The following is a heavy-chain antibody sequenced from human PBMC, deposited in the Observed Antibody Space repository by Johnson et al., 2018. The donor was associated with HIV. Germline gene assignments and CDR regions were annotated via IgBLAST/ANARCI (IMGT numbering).Heavy chain of an antibody. CDR3: AKEMYYFNSGNHFDAFHV. CDR1: GFTVSSNY. V-gene: IGHV3-66*01. D-gene: IGHD3-10*01. Sequence: VQLVESGGGLVQRGGSLRLSCAASGFTVSSNYMSWVRQAPGKGLEWASIIYSGRTTYYADSGKGRLHISRENSKNTLFLQMNGLRPEDTAVYYCAKEMYYFNSGNHFDAFHVWGQGTLVTVSS. CDR2: IYSGRTT. J-gene: IGHJ3*01.